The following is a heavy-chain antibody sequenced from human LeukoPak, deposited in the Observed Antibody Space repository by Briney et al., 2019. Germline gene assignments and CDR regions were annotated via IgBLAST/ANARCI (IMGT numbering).Heavy chain of an antibody. V-gene: IGHV3-9*01. CDR2: ISWNSGSI. Sequence: GGSLRLSCAASGFTFSRYSMNWVRQAPGKGLEWVSGISWNSGSIGYADSVKGRFTISRDNAKNSLYLQMNSLRAEDTAVYYCARVGGYDVFDYWGQGTLVTVSS. CDR3: ARVGGYDVFDY. CDR1: GFTFSRYS. J-gene: IGHJ4*02. D-gene: IGHD5-12*01.